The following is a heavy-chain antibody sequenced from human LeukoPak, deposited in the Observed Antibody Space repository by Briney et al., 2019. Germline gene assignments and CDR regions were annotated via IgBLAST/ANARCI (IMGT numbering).Heavy chain of an antibody. J-gene: IGHJ5*02. V-gene: IGHV1-18*01. D-gene: IGHD6-19*01. Sequence: ASVKVSCKASGYTFTSYGINWVRQAPGQGLEWMGWISTYNGNTNYAQKLQGRVTLTTDTSTSTAHMELRSLRSDDTAVYYCARGSPFLAVLRTGWFDPWGQGTLVTVSS. CDR1: GYTFTSYG. CDR2: ISTYNGNT. CDR3: ARGSPFLAVLRTGWFDP.